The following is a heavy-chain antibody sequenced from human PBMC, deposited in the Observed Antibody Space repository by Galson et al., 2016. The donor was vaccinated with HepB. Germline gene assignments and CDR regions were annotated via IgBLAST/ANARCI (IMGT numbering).Heavy chain of an antibody. CDR2: ISGDGGRT. CDR1: GFIFDDYA. D-gene: IGHD6-25*01. Sequence: SLRLSCAASGFIFDDYAMLLVRQSPGKGPEWVSLISGDGGRTSHADSVKGRFTVSRNNSKNSLYLQMNSLRTEDTAFYYCVKDMRHSGPSYLAYWGQGTLVTVS. J-gene: IGHJ4*02. CDR3: VKDMRHSGPSYLAY. V-gene: IGHV3-43*02.